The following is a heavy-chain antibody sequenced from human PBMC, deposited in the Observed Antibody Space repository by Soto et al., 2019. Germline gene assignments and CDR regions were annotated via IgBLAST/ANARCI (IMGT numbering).Heavy chain of an antibody. J-gene: IGHJ3*02. CDR2: INPSGGST. D-gene: IGHD5-12*01. CDR1: GYTFTNYY. Sequence: GASVKVSCKASGYTFTNYYMHWVRQAPGQGLEWMGIINPSGGSTSYAQKFQGRVTMTRDTSTSTVYMELSSLRSEDTAVYYCARDTGGYNLHDAFDIRAQGTMVTGSS. V-gene: IGHV1-46*01. CDR3: ARDTGGYNLHDAFDI.